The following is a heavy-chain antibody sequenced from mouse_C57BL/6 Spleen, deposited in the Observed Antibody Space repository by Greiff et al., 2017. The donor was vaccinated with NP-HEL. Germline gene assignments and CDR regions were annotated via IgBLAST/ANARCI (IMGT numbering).Heavy chain of an antibody. CDR3: AREHYDEYYYAMDY. CDR2: IYPGDGDT. Sequence: QVQLQQSGPELVKPGASVKISCKASGYAFSSSWMNWVKQRPGKGLEWIGRIYPGDGDTNYNGKFKGKATLTADKSSSTAYMQLSSLTSEDSAVYFCAREHYDEYYYAMDYWGQGTSVTVSS. V-gene: IGHV1-82*01. J-gene: IGHJ4*01. D-gene: IGHD2-4*01. CDR1: GYAFSSSW.